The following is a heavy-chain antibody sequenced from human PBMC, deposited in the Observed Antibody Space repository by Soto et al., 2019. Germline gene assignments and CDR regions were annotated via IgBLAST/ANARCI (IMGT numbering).Heavy chain of an antibody. J-gene: IGHJ1*01. CDR2: INSDGSST. V-gene: IGHV3-74*01. CDR1: GFTFSSYW. D-gene: IGHD3-22*01. Sequence: PGGSLRLSCAASGFTFSSYWMHWVRQAPGKGLVWVSRINSDGSSTSYADSVKGRFTISRDNAKNTLYLQMNSLRAEDTAVYYCARGPGSVVPENEYFQHWGQGTLVTVSS. CDR3: ARGPGSVVPENEYFQH.